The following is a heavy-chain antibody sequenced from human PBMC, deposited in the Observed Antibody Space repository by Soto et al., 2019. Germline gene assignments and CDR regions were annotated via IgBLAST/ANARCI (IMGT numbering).Heavy chain of an antibody. Sequence: PGGSLRLSCAASGFTFSSYAMSWVRQAPGKGLEWVSAISGSGGSTYYADSVKGRFTISRDNAKNTLYLQMNSLRAEDTAVYYCAKVYPPNKYGEPPQVGAFDIWGQGTMVTVSS. CDR2: ISGSGGST. CDR1: GFTFSSYA. V-gene: IGHV3-23*01. J-gene: IGHJ3*02. CDR3: AKVYPPNKYGEPPQVGAFDI. D-gene: IGHD4-17*01.